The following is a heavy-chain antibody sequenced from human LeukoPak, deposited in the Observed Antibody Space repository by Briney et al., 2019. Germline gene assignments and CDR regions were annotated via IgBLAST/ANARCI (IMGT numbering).Heavy chain of an antibody. V-gene: IGHV1-69*13. D-gene: IGHD3-22*01. Sequence: GASVKVSCKASGGTSSSYAISWVRQAPGQGLERMGGIIPIFGTANYAQKFQGRVTITADESTSTAYMELSSLRSEDTAVYYCARKYYYDSSGYVYWGQGTLVTVSS. J-gene: IGHJ4*02. CDR3: ARKYYYDSSGYVY. CDR2: IIPIFGTA. CDR1: GGTSSSYA.